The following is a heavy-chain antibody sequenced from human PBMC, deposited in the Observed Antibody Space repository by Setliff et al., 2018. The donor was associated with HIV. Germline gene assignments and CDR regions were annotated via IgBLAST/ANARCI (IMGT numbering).Heavy chain of an antibody. V-gene: IGHV3-20*04. CDR3: VRGSGYYYFDN. Sequence: GGSLRLSCAASGFTFDDYGMSWVRQRSGKGLEWVGGITWNGESTGYADSLKGRVTISRDNAANSVYLQMNSLSADDTAVYYCVRGSGYYYFDNWGQGALVTVSS. D-gene: IGHD3-22*01. CDR2: ITWNGEST. CDR1: GFTFDDYG. J-gene: IGHJ4*02.